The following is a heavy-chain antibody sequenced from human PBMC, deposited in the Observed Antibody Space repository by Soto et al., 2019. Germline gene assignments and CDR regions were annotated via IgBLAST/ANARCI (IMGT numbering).Heavy chain of an antibody. J-gene: IGHJ6*02. V-gene: IGHV1-18*01. Sequence: QVQLVQSAAEVKKPGASVKVSCKASGYTFIRYGITWVRQAPGQGLEWMGWISPYNDYTIYAQKVQGRVTMTTDTSTRTVYMELRSLKSDETAMYYWARGGNYDNTWGKLSHYGLDVWGQGTSVTVSS. CDR2: ISPYNDYT. CDR3: ARGGNYDNTWGKLSHYGLDV. D-gene: IGHD3-16*01. CDR1: GYTFIRYG.